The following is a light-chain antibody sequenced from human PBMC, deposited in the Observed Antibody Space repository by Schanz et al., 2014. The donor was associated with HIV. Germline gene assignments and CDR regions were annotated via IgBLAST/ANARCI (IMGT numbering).Light chain of an antibody. J-gene: IGLJ3*02. CDR3: XAXXXXXXXXV. Sequence: RPLPGTAPKLLIHSSYHRPSGVPDRFSGSKSGTSASLAISGLQSEDEXDYYXXAXXXXXXXXVXGGGTKVTVL. V-gene: IGLV1-44*01. CDR2: SSY.